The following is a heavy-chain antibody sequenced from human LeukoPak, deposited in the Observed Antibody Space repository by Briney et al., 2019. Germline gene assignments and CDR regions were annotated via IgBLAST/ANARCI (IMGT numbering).Heavy chain of an antibody. D-gene: IGHD5-12*01. Sequence: SVKVSCKASGGTFSSYTISWVRQAPGQGLEWMGGIIPIFGTANYAQKFQGRVTITADESTSTAYMELSSLRSEDTAVYYCARGVSFGYDIRWDFDYWGQGTLVTVSS. CDR2: IIPIFGTA. CDR3: ARGVSFGYDIRWDFDY. J-gene: IGHJ4*02. V-gene: IGHV1-69*13. CDR1: GGTFSSYT.